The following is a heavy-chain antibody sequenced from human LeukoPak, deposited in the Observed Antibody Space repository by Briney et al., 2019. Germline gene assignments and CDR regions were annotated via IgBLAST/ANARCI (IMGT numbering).Heavy chain of an antibody. V-gene: IGHV1-69*06. CDR2: IIPIFGTA. CDR3: AVIKYYPRGTNAFDI. CDR1: GGTFSSYA. D-gene: IGHD1-26*01. J-gene: IGHJ3*02. Sequence: GASVKVSCKASGGTFSSYAISWVRQAPGQGLEWMGGIIPIFGTANYAQKFQGRVTITADKSTSTAYMELSSLRSEDTAMYYCAVIKYYPRGTNAFDIWGQGTMVTVSS.